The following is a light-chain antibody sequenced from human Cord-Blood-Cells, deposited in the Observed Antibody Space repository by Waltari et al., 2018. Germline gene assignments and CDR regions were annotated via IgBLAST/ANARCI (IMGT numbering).Light chain of an antibody. V-gene: IGLV2-23*01. Sequence: QSALTQPASVSGSPGQSVTIPRTGTSSDDGCYNLVSWYQQHPGKAPRLNIYDGSKRPSGVSNRFSGSESGNTASLTISGLQAEDEADDYCCSYAGSSTWVFGGGTKLAVL. CDR2: DGS. CDR3: CSYAGSSTWV. CDR1: SSDDGCYNL. J-gene: IGLJ3*02.